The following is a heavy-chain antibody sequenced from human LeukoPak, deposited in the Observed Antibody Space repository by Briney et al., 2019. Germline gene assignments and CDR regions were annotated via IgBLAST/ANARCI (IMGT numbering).Heavy chain of an antibody. J-gene: IGHJ4*02. CDR1: GFTFSSYW. CDR3: GRVVNWNDREDY. CDR2: IKEDGTKK. Sequence: GSLRLSCVVSGFTFSSYWMSWVRQAPGKGLEWVANIKEDGTKKTYVDSVKGRFTISRDNAKNSLSLQMDSLRVEDTAVYYCGRVVNWNDREDYWGRGTLVTVSS. V-gene: IGHV3-7*01. D-gene: IGHD1-1*01.